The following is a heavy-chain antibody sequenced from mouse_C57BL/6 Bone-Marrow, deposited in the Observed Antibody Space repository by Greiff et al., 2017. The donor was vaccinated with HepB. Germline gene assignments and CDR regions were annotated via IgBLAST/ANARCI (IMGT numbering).Heavy chain of an antibody. D-gene: IGHD1-1*01. Sequence: QVHVKQSGAELARPGASVKLSCKASGYTFTSYGISWVKQRTGQGLEWIGEIYPRSGNTYYNEKFKGKATLTADKSSSTAYMELRSLTSEDSAVYFCARASTVVATERVYWGQGTTLTVSS. V-gene: IGHV1-81*01. CDR1: GYTFTSYG. CDR2: IYPRSGNT. CDR3: ARASTVVATERVY. J-gene: IGHJ2*01.